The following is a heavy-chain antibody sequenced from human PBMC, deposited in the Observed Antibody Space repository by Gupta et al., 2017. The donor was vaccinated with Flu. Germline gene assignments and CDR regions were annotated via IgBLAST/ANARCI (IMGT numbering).Heavy chain of an antibody. CDR1: GFTFSHST. CDR3: ARDISIDGGNAAAFDY. V-gene: IGHV3-21*01. CDR2: ISSRNTYI. Sequence: EVQRVESGGGLVKPGGSLRRSCAGSGFTFSHSTLHWVRPAPGKGLEWVSSISSRNTYIYNADSVRGRFTISRDNAKNSLYLHMNSLRAEDTAVYYCARDISIDGGNAAAFDYWGQGALVTVSS. J-gene: IGHJ4*02. D-gene: IGHD4-23*01.